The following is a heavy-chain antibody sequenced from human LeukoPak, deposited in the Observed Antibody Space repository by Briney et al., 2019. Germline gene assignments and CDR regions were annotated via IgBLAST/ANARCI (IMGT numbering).Heavy chain of an antibody. CDR3: ARGAEYYAIWRGYAGYSDY. Sequence: SETLSLTCTVSGGSISSYYWSWIRQPPGKGLEWIGYIYYSGSTNYNPSLQSRVTISVDTSKNQFSLKLSSVTAADTAVYFCARGAEYYAIWRGYAGYSDYWGQGTLVTVSS. CDR2: IYYSGST. V-gene: IGHV4-59*01. J-gene: IGHJ4*02. D-gene: IGHD3-3*01. CDR1: GGSISSYY.